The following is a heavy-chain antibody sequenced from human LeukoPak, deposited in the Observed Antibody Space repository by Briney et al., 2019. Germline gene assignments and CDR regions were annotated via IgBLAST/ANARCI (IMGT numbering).Heavy chain of an antibody. CDR3: AKYGNSGWVIDN. J-gene: IGHJ4*02. CDR1: GGSIGSNY. CDR2: IYYTGAT. D-gene: IGHD6-19*01. V-gene: IGHV4-59*08. Sequence: SETLSLTCTVSGGSIGSNYWAWIRQPPGKGLEYVGYIYYTGATNYNPSLKSRVTISVDTSKNQFSLKMTSVTAADTAVYFCAKYGNSGWVIDNWGQGTLVTVSS.